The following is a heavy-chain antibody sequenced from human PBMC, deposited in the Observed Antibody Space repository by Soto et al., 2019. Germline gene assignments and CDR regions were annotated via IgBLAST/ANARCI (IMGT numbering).Heavy chain of an antibody. CDR3: ARHYGGYFDY. CDR1: GGSIGSSSYY. Sequence: SETLSLTCTVSGGSIGSSSYYWGWLRQPPGKGLEWTGSIYYSGSTYYKPSLKSRVTISVDTSTNQFSLKLSSVTAADTAVYYCARHYGGYFDYWGQGTLVTVSS. V-gene: IGHV4-39*01. D-gene: IGHD3-16*01. J-gene: IGHJ4*02. CDR2: IYYSGST.